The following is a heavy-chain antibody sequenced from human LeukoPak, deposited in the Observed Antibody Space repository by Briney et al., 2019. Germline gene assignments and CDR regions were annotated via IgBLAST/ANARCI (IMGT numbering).Heavy chain of an antibody. V-gene: IGHV4-34*01. D-gene: IGHD6-19*01. CDR3: ARGQGRWLVRYYYFYMDV. J-gene: IGHJ6*03. CDR2: INHSGST. CDR1: GGSFSGYY. Sequence: SETPSLTCAVYGGSFSGYYWSWIRQPPGKGLEWIGEINHSGSTNYNPSLKSRVTISGDTSKNQFSLKLSSVTAADTAVYYCARGQGRWLVRYYYFYMDVWGKGTTVTVSS.